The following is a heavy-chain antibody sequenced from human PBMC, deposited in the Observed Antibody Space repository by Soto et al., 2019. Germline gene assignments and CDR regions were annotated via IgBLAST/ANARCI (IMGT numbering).Heavy chain of an antibody. CDR2: IWYDGSNK. J-gene: IGHJ4*02. CDR1: GGSISSGGYY. V-gene: IGHV3-33*08. Sequence: QVQLQESGPGLVKPSQTLSLTCTVSGGSISSGGYYWSWIRQHPGKGLEWVAVIWYDGSNKYYADSVKGRFTISRDNSKNTLYLQMNSLRAEDTAVYYCARDQQWLVRFYFDFWGQGTLVTVSS. D-gene: IGHD6-19*01. CDR3: ARDQQWLVRFYFDF.